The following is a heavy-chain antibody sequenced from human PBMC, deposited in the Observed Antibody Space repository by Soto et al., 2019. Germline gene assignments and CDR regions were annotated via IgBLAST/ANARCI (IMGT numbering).Heavy chain of an antibody. CDR2: ISFDGSTE. Sequence: QVQLVESGGVVVQPVRSLRLSCAASGFTFISYAMHWVRQAPGKGLEWVAVISFDGSTEYYADSVKGRFTISRDKSKNTVYLQMNSLRSEDTAVYYCARSRHGSGSYTHFYYGLDVWGQGTTVTVSS. CDR3: ARSRHGSGSYTHFYYGLDV. CDR1: GFTFISYA. J-gene: IGHJ6*02. D-gene: IGHD3-10*01. V-gene: IGHV3-30-3*01.